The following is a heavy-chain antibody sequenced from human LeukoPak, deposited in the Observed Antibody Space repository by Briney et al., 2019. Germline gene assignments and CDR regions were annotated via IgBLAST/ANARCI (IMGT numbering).Heavy chain of an antibody. CDR1: GGTFSSYA. CDR3: ARDSGYCSGGSCYSGIDY. J-gene: IGHJ4*02. V-gene: IGHV1-69*13. D-gene: IGHD2-15*01. CDR2: IIPIFGTA. Sequence: SVKVSCKASGGTFSSYANSWVRQAPGQGLEWMGGIIPIFGTANYAQKFQGRVTITADESTSTAYMELSSLRSEDTAVYYCARDSGYCSGGSCYSGIDYWGQGTLVTVSS.